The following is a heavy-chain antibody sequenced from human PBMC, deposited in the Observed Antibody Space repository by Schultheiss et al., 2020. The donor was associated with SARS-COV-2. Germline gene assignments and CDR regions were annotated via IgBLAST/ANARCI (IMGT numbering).Heavy chain of an antibody. CDR3: ARFLHDYGNYEGAFDI. D-gene: IGHD4-11*01. CDR2: INHSGST. Sequence: SETLSLTCTVSGGSISSYYWSWIRQPPGKGLEWIGEINHSGSTNYNPSLKSRVTISVDTSKNQFSLKLSSVTAADTAVYYCARFLHDYGNYEGAFDIWGQGTMVTVSS. CDR1: GGSISSYY. J-gene: IGHJ3*02. V-gene: IGHV4-34*01.